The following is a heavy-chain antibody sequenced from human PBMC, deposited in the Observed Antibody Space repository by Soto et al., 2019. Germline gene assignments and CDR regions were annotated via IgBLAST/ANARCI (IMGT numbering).Heavy chain of an antibody. CDR1: GYTFTDYA. J-gene: IGHJ4*02. V-gene: IGHV1-3*01. D-gene: IGHD3-10*01. CDR2: INAGNGNT. Sequence: QVQLVQSGAEVKKPGASVKVSCKAYGYTFTDYAMLWVRQAPGQRLEWMGWINAGNGNTKYSQKFQGRVTITRDTSASTAYMELSSLRSEDTAVYYCARDMGFGLSDYWGQGTLVAVSS. CDR3: ARDMGFGLSDY.